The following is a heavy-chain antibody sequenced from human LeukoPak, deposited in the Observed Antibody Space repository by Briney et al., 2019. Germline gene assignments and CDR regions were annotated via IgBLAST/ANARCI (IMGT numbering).Heavy chain of an antibody. Sequence: GGSLRLSCAASGFTFSSYEMNWVRQAPGKGLKGVSYVSSSGSTLEYADSVKGPFTISRDNVKTSLYLEMNSVRAEDTAVYYCVRGIKLSYWGQGTLVTVSS. V-gene: IGHV3-48*03. J-gene: IGHJ4*02. D-gene: IGHD2-15*01. CDR2: VSSSGSTL. CDR1: GFTFSSYE. CDR3: VRGIKLSY.